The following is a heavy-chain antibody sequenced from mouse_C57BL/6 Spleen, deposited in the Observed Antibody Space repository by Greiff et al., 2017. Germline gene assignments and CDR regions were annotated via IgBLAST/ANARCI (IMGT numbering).Heavy chain of an antibody. CDR2: ISSGSSTI. D-gene: IGHD4-1*01. CDR3: ARPNWDYWYFDV. Sequence: EVKLVESGGGLVKPGGSLKLSCAASGFTFSDYGMHWVRQAPEKGLEWVAYISSGSSTIYYADTVKGRFTISRDNAKNTLFLQMTSLRSEDTAMYYCARPNWDYWYFDVWGTGTTVTVSS. CDR1: GFTFSDYG. V-gene: IGHV5-17*01. J-gene: IGHJ1*03.